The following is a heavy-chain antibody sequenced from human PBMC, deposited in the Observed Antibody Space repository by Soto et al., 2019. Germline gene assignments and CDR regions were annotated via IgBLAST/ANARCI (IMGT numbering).Heavy chain of an antibody. CDR1: GYTFTSYG. CDR3: TSDLSIFLFDY. Sequence: QVQLVQSGAEVKKPGASVKVSCKASGYTFTSYGISWVRQAPGQGLEWMGWISAYNGNIKYAQKLQGRVTMTTDTSTSTAYMELRSLGSDDTAVYYCTSDLSIFLFDYWGQGTLVTVSS. CDR2: ISAYNGNI. J-gene: IGHJ4*02. D-gene: IGHD3-9*01. V-gene: IGHV1-18*01.